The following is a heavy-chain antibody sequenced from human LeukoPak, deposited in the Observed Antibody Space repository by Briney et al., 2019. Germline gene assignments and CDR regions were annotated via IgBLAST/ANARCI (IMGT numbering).Heavy chain of an antibody. Sequence: QPGGSLRLSCAASGFTFDDYAMHWVRQAPGKGLEWVSGISWNSGSIGYADSVKGRFTISRDNAKNSLYLQMNSLRAEDTALYYCAKVVAVLSGTSSLDYWGQGTLGTGS. J-gene: IGHJ4*02. CDR1: GFTFDDYA. CDR3: AKVVAVLSGTSSLDY. D-gene: IGHD3-3*01. CDR2: ISWNSGSI. V-gene: IGHV3-9*01.